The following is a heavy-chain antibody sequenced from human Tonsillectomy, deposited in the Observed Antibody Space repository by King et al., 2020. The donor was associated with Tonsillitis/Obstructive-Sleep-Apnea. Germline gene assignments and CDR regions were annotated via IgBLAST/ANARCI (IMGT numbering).Heavy chain of an antibody. V-gene: IGHV4-34*01. J-gene: IGHJ4*02. Sequence: VQLQQWGAGLLKPSETLSLTCAVYGGSFSGNYWSWIRQPPGKGLEWSGEINHSGGTNYNPSLKSRVTISVDTSKNQFSLKLTSVTAADSAMYYCARAYNSSSTPSFDYWGQGTLVTVSS. CDR2: INHSGGT. CDR3: ARAYNSSSTPSFDY. D-gene: IGHD5-24*01. CDR1: GGSFSGNY.